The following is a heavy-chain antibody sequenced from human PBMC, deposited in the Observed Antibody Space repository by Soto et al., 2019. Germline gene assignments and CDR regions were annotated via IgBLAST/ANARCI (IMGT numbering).Heavy chain of an antibody. CDR2: ISGSGGST. D-gene: IGHD2-15*01. Sequence: EVQLLESGGGLVQPGGSLRLSCAASGFTFSSYAMSWVRQAPGKGLEWVSAISGSGGSTYYADYVKGRFTISGDNSKNTLYLQMNSLRAEDTAVYYCAKALLVVVAATADYWGQGTLVTVSS. V-gene: IGHV3-23*01. J-gene: IGHJ4*02. CDR3: AKALLVVVAATADY. CDR1: GFTFSSYA.